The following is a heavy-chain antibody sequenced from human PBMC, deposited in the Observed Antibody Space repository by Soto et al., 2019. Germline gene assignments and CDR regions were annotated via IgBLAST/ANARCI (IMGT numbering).Heavy chain of an antibody. D-gene: IGHD3-3*01. CDR3: ARDWRQMSRGGFFDY. CDR1: GGNSNSYS. J-gene: IGHJ4*02. V-gene: IGHV1-69*06. Sequence: QGRLVQSGAEVKKPRSSVKLSCKVSGGNSNSYSIAWVRQAPGQGLQWLGTIVPLSGTPNHAHKFQGRVTITAETSTNTAYLELSSLRYEDTAIYYCARDWRQMSRGGFFDYWGQGSLVTISS. CDR2: IVPLSGTP.